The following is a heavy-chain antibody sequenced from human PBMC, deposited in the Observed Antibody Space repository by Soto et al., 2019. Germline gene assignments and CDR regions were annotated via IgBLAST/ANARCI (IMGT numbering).Heavy chain of an antibody. J-gene: IGHJ6*03. CDR3: SREPRVDSHYDFGYYMDV. CDR2: IYYSGST. D-gene: IGHD3-3*01. CDR1: GGSISSGGYY. V-gene: IGHV4-31*03. Sequence: SETLSLTCTVSGGSISSGGYYWSWIRQHPGEGLEWIGYIYYSGSTYYNPSLKSRVTISVDTSKNQFSLKLSSVTAADTAVYYFSREPRVDSHYDFGYYMDVWGKGTTVTVSS.